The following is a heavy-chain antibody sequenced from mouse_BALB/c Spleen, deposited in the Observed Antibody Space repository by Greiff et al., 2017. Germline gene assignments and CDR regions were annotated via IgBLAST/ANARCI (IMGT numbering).Heavy chain of an antibody. CDR2: IWGDGST. Sequence: VMLVESGPGLVAPSQSLSITCTVSGFSLTSYGVSWVRQPPGKGLEWLGVIWGDGSTNYHSALISRLSISKDNSKSQVFLKLNSLQTDDTATYYCAKQGYGNYVPLFAYWGQGTLVTVSA. CDR3: AKQGYGNYVPLFAY. D-gene: IGHD2-10*02. V-gene: IGHV2-3*01. CDR1: GFSLTSYG. J-gene: IGHJ3*01.